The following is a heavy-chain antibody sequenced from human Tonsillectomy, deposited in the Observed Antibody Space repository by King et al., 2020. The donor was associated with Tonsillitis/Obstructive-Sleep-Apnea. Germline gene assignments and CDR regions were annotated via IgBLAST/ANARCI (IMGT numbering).Heavy chain of an antibody. V-gene: IGHV7-4-1*02. Sequence: VQLVESGSELKKPGASVKVSCTASGYTFTNYAMNWVRQAPGQGLEWMGWINTNTGNPAYAQGFTGRFVFSLDTSVNTAYLQISSLTAEDTAVYYCARDIGQGDYYYYMDVWGKGTTVTVSS. CDR1: GYTFTNYA. CDR2: INTNTGNP. J-gene: IGHJ6*03. D-gene: IGHD1-26*01. CDR3: ARDIGQGDYYYYMDV.